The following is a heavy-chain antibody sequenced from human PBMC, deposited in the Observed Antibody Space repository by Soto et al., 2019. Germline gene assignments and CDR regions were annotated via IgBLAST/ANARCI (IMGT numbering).Heavy chain of an antibody. Sequence: ASVKVSCKASGYTITGYYMHWVRQAPGQGLEWMGWINPNSGGTNYAQKFQGWVTMIRDTSISTAYMELSRLRSDDTAVYYCARDACSGGSCYGYYGMDGWGQGTTVTVSS. J-gene: IGHJ6*01. CDR2: INPNSGGT. V-gene: IGHV1-2*04. D-gene: IGHD2-15*01. CDR1: GYTITGYY. CDR3: ARDACSGGSCYGYYGMDG.